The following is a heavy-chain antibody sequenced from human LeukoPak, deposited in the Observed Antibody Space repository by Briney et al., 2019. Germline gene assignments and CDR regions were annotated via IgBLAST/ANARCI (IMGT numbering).Heavy chain of an antibody. Sequence: GGSLRLSCAASGFTFSDYYMSWLRQAPGKGLEWVSYISISGSTIYYADSVKGRFTISRDNAKNSLYLQVNSLRVEDTAVYYCVGYCSTTGCADHGYWGQGTLVTVSS. CDR2: ISISGSTI. CDR1: GFTFSDYY. J-gene: IGHJ4*02. CDR3: VGYCSTTGCADHGY. D-gene: IGHD2-2*01. V-gene: IGHV3-11*01.